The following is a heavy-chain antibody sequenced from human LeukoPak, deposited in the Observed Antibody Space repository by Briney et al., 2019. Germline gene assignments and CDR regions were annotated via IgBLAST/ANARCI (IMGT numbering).Heavy chain of an antibody. J-gene: IGHJ5*02. V-gene: IGHV4-38-2*01. CDR3: ARLVGGARSGMNWFDP. D-gene: IGHD1-26*01. Sequence: SETLSLTCAVSGYSISSGYYWDWIRQPPGKGLEWIGSIYHSGSTYYNPSLKSRVTISVDTSKNQFSLKLSSVTAADTAVYYCARLVGGARSGMNWFDPWGQGTLVTVSS. CDR1: GYSISSGYY. CDR2: IYHSGST.